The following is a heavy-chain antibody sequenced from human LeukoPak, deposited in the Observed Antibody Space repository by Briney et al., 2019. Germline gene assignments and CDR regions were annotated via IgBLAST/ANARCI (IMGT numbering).Heavy chain of an antibody. CDR1: GFTSSSYA. CDR3: AGGGESS. V-gene: IGHV3-30-3*01. Sequence: GRSLRLSCAASGFTSSSYAMHWVRQAPGKGREWGAVISYDGSNKYYAYSVKGRFTISRDNSKNTLYLQMSSLRAEVTAVYYCAGGGESSWGQGTLVTVSS. J-gene: IGHJ5*02. D-gene: IGHD3-10*01. CDR2: ISYDGSNK.